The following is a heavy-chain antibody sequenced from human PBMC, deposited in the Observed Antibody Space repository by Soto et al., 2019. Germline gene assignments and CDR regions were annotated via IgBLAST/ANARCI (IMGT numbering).Heavy chain of an antibody. CDR1: GGSISSYY. CDR2: IYYSGST. Sequence: SETLSLTCTVSGGSISSYYWSWIRQPPGKGLEWIGYIYYSGSTNYNPSLKSRVTISVDTSKNQFSLKLSSVTAADTAVYYCARVVGATPRWFDPWGQGTLVTVSS. V-gene: IGHV4-59*01. J-gene: IGHJ5*02. CDR3: ARVVGATPRWFDP. D-gene: IGHD1-26*01.